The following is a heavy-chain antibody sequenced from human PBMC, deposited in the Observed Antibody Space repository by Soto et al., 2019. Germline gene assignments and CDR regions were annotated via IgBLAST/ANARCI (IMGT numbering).Heavy chain of an antibody. V-gene: IGHV3-49*05. CDR2: IRSKIYGGTI. Sequence: EVQLVASGGTLVKPGRSLRLSCTTSGLTFGDYALSWIRQAPGKGLEWVSFIRSKIYGGTIEYAASVQGRFTISRDDSKGIAYLQMNSLKTEDTAVYYCSRYPDYWGQGTLVTVSS. CDR1: GLTFGDYA. CDR3: SRYPDY. J-gene: IGHJ4*02.